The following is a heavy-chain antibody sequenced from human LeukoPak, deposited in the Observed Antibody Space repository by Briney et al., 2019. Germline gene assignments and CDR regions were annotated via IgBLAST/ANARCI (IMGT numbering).Heavy chain of an antibody. J-gene: IGHJ5*02. Sequence: GGSLRLSCAASGFTFSSYSMNWVRQAPGKGLEWVSSISGSNSYIYYADSMKGRFTISRDNAKNSLYLQMNSLRAEDTAVYYCATEGGLGLGENWFDPWGQGTLVTVSS. CDR2: ISGSNSYI. V-gene: IGHV3-21*04. CDR1: GFTFSSYS. CDR3: ATEGGLGLGENWFDP. D-gene: IGHD3/OR15-3a*01.